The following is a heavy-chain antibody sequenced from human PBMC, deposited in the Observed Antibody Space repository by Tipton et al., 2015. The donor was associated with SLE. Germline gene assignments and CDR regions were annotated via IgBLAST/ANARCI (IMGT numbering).Heavy chain of an antibody. Sequence: QVQLVQSGPEVKKPGASVKVSCKASGYSFTNHYMHWVRQAPGQGLEWMGLINPDGGSTGYAQNFQGRVTMTRDTSTSTFYMDLSSLRSDDTAVYYCARGAGPGSGTYYDYWGQGTLVTVSS. CDR2: INPDGGST. CDR3: ARGAGPGSGTYYDY. CDR1: GYSFTNHY. J-gene: IGHJ4*02. V-gene: IGHV1-46*01. D-gene: IGHD3-10*01.